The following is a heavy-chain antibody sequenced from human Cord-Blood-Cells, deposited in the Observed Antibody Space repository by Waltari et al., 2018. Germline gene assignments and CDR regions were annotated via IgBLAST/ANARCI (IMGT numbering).Heavy chain of an antibody. V-gene: IGHV1-69*01. CDR3: ARDRGSSGYDFYYYYGMDV. CDR1: GGTFSSYA. Sequence: QVQLVQSGAEVKKPGSSVKVSCKASGGTFSSYAISWVRQAPGQGLEWMGGIIPIFGTANYAQKFQGRVTITADESTSTAYMELSSLRSEDTAVYYCARDRGSSGYDFYYYYGMDVWGQGTTVTVSS. D-gene: IGHD5-12*01. CDR2: IIPIFGTA. J-gene: IGHJ6*02.